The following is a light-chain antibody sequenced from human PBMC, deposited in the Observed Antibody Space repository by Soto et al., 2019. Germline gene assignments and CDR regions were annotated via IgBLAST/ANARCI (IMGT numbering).Light chain of an antibody. V-gene: IGLV2-14*03. Sequence: QSVLAQPASVSASHGQSITISCTGTSSDVGAYNYVSWYQQHPGKAPKLMIYDIISRPSGVSNRVSGSKSTHTASLTISGLEADDEADYYCSSYTTRATLVFGGGTKVTVL. CDR2: DII. CDR3: SSYTTRATLV. J-gene: IGLJ3*02. CDR1: SSDVGAYNY.